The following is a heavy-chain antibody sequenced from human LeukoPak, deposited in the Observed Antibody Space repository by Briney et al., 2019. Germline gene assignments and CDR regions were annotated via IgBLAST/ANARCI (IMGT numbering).Heavy chain of an antibody. CDR2: MNPNSGNT. CDR1: GYTFTSYD. J-gene: IGHJ4*02. D-gene: IGHD6-13*01. V-gene: IGHV1-8*01. Sequence: ASVKVSCKXSGYTFTSYDINWVRQATGQGLEWMGWMNPNSGNTGYAQKFQGRVTMTRNTSISTAYMELSSLRSEDTAVYYCARGQSSSWSGTPNYWGQGTLVTVSS. CDR3: ARGQSSSWSGTPNY.